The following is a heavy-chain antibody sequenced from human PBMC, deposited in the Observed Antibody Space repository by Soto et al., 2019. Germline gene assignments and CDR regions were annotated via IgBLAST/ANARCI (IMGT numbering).Heavy chain of an antibody. CDR1: GYTSTSYY. CDR3: ARGGGYCSGGSCYYFDY. D-gene: IGHD2-15*01. V-gene: IGHV1-46*01. J-gene: IGHJ4*02. Sequence: ASVKVSCKASGYTSTSYYMHWVRQAPGQGLEWMGIINPSGGSTSYAQKFQGRVTMTRDTSTSTVYMELSSLRSEDTAVYYCARGGGYCSGGSCYYFDYWGQGTLVTVSS. CDR2: INPSGGST.